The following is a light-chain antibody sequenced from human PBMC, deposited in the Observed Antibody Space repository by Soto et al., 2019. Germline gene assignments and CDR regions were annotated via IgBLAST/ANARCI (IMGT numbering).Light chain of an antibody. CDR2: EVS. CDR3: TSFTSSHTYV. Sequence: QSALTQPASVSGSPGQSITISCTGTSSDVGGYDFVSWYQQHPGKAPKPLIYEVSNRPSGVSNRFFGSKSCNTASLTISGLQSEDEADYYCTSFTSSHTYVFGTGTKLTVL. J-gene: IGLJ1*01. V-gene: IGLV2-14*01. CDR1: SSDVGGYDF.